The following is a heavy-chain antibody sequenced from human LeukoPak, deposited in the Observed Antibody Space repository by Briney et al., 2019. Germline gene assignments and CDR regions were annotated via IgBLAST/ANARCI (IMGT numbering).Heavy chain of an antibody. J-gene: IGHJ4*02. CDR2: INPNSGGT. CDR1: GYTFTGYY. Sequence: ASVKVSCKASGYTFTGYYMHWVRQAPGQGLEWMGWINPNSGGTNYAQKFQGRVTMTRDTSISTAYMELNRLRSDDTAVYYCARVKAYYGYGDYYFDYWGQGTLVTVSS. D-gene: IGHD4-17*01. V-gene: IGHV1-2*02. CDR3: ARVKAYYGYGDYYFDY.